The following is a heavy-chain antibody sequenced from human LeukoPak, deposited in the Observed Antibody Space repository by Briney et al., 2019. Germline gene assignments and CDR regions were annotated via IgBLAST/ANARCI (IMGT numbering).Heavy chain of an antibody. CDR3: ARYQRQWLPKGGFDY. CDR2: ISYDGNNK. V-gene: IGHV3-30*03. D-gene: IGHD6-19*01. CDR1: GFTFSSYG. Sequence: GGSLRLSCAASGFTFSSYGMHWVRQAPGKGLEWVAVISYDGNNKYYADSVKGRFTISRDNSKNTLYLQMDNLRAEDTAVYYCARYQRQWLPKGGFDYWGQGTLVTVSS. J-gene: IGHJ4*02.